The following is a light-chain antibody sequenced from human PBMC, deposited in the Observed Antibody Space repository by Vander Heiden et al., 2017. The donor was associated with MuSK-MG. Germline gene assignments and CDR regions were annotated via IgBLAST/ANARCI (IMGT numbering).Light chain of an antibody. Sequence: DVQMTQSPSSLSAFVGDRVTITCRASQGISNYLAWYQQKPGKVPKLLIHGASTVYSGVPSRFRGSGSGAEFTLTISSLQPEDVATYYCQKYNGAPLTFGGGTKVXIK. J-gene: IGKJ4*01. V-gene: IGKV1-27*01. CDR1: QGISNY. CDR3: QKYNGAPLT. CDR2: GAS.